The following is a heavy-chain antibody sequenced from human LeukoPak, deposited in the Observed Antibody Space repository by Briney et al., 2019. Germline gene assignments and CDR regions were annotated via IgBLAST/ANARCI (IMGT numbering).Heavy chain of an antibody. Sequence: GGSLRLSCAASGFTFSSYGMHWVRQAPGKGLEWVAVKSYDGSNKYYADSVKGRFTISRDNSKNTLYLQMNSLRAEDTAVYYCAKDVFGELLGVDYWGQGTLVTVSS. CDR1: GFTFSSYG. V-gene: IGHV3-30*18. D-gene: IGHD3-10*02. CDR3: AKDVFGELLGVDY. CDR2: KSYDGSNK. J-gene: IGHJ4*02.